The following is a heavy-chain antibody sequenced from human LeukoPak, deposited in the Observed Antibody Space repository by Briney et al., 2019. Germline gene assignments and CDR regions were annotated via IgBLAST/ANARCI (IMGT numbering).Heavy chain of an antibody. J-gene: IGHJ4*02. D-gene: IGHD3-16*01. Sequence: PGGSLRLSCVASGFTFSYYSMNWVRQAPGKGLEWISYISSSSDTTYYADSVKGRFTISRDNAKNSLYLLMKSLRAEDTAVYYCARTSPTSHFDFWGQGTLVTVSS. CDR2: ISSSSDTT. V-gene: IGHV3-48*01. CDR1: GFTFSYYS. CDR3: ARTSPTSHFDF.